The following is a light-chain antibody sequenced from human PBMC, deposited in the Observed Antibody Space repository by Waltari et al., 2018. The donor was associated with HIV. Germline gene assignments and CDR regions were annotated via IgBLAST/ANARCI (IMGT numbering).Light chain of an antibody. V-gene: IGLV3-10*01. J-gene: IGLJ3*02. CDR2: EDS. CDR3: YSTDSSGNHRGV. CDR1: AFPNKY. Sequence: SYELTQPPSVSVSPGQTARITCSGDAFPNKYAYWSQQKSGQAPVLVIYEDSKRPSGIPGRCSGSSSGTMATLTISGAQVEDEADYYCYSTDSSGNHRGVFGGGTKLTVL.